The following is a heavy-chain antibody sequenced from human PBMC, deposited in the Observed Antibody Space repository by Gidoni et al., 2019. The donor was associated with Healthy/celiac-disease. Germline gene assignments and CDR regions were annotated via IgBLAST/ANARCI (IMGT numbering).Heavy chain of an antibody. V-gene: IGHV3-21*01. Sequence: EVQLVESGGGLVKPGGSLRLACAASGFTFSSYSMNWVRQAPGEGLEWVSSISSSSSYIYYADSVKGRFTISRDNAKNSLYLQMNSLRAEDTAVYYCARDIGYYYDSSGYYLDYWGQGTLVTVSS. J-gene: IGHJ4*02. CDR3: ARDIGYYYDSSGYYLDY. D-gene: IGHD3-22*01. CDR1: GFTFSSYS. CDR2: ISSSSSYI.